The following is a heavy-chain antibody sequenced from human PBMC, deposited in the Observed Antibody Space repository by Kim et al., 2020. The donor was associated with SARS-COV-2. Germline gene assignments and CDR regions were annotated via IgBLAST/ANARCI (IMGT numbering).Heavy chain of an antibody. V-gene: IGHV5-10-1*01. CDR1: GNSFTSNW. CDR2: IDPIDSHT. D-gene: IGHD2-15*01. J-gene: IGHJ4*02. Sequence: GESLKISCKGSGNSFTSNWITWVRQMPEKGLEWMGRIDPIDSHTNYSPSFQGHVTISADKSISTAYLQWSSLKASDSAMYYCATDREYCSGGSCYSFWGQGTLVTVSS. CDR3: ATDREYCSGGSCYSF.